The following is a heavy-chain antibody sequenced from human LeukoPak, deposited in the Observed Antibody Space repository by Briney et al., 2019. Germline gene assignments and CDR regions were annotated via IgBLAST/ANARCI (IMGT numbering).Heavy chain of an antibody. CDR3: ARGGTTVTPGLLWFDP. J-gene: IGHJ5*02. V-gene: IGHV4-39*01. Sequence: SETLSLTCIVSGDSISSNSYYWGWIRQPPGKGLEWIASVYYSGSTYYNPSLMSRVTISVDTSKNQFSLKLNSMTAADTAVYYCARGGTTVTPGLLWFDPWGQGTLVTVSS. D-gene: IGHD4-17*01. CDR2: VYYSGST. CDR1: GDSISSNSYY.